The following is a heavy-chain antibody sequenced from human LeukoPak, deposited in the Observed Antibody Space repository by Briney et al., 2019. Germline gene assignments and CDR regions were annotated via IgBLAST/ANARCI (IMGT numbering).Heavy chain of an antibody. CDR1: GYTFTSYD. Sequence: ASVKVSCKASGYTFTSYDINWVRQATGQGLEWMGWMNPDSGNTGYALKFQGRVTMTRNTSISTAYMELSSLRSEDTAVYYCARGLNYDFWSGSNIPGGWFDPWGQGTLVTVSS. J-gene: IGHJ5*02. CDR2: MNPDSGNT. D-gene: IGHD3-3*01. V-gene: IGHV1-8*01. CDR3: ARGLNYDFWSGSNIPGGWFDP.